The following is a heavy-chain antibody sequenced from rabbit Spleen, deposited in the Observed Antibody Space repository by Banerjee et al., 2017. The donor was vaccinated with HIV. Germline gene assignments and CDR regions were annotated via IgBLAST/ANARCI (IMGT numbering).Heavy chain of an antibody. Sequence: QEHLKESGGGLVQPGGSLKLSCTASGFSFSSSYYMCWVRQAPGKGLEWIACIYGGDGISTAYANWAKGRFTISETSSTTVTLQMTSLTAADTATYFCARDVDTIYFRLGLWGPGTLVTVS. V-gene: IGHV1S45*01. CDR1: GFSFSSSYY. J-gene: IGHJ4*01. D-gene: IGHD1-1*01. CDR3: ARDVDTIYFRLGL. CDR2: IYGGDGIST.